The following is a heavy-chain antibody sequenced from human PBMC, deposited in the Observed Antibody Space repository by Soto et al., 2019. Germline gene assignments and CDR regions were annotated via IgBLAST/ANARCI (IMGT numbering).Heavy chain of an antibody. D-gene: IGHD4-17*01. CDR1: GYSFTSHW. J-gene: IGHJ6*02. Sequence: GESLKISCQGSGYSFTSHWITWVRQTPGKGLEWMGRIDPSDSYTNYSPSFQGRVTISADRSISTAFLQWSSLEASDTAIYYCARRLLGPEEEYYGYYFYGLDVWGQETTFTVSS. V-gene: IGHV5-10-1*01. CDR2: IDPSDSYT. CDR3: ARRLLGPEEEYYGYYFYGLDV.